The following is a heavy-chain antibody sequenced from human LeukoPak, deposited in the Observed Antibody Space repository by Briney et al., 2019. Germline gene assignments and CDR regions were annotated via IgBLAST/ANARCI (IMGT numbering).Heavy chain of an antibody. CDR2: IYYSRST. J-gene: IGHJ4*02. Sequence: SETLSLTCTVSGDSIGSSTYFWGWIRQPPGKGLEWIGSIYYSRSTYYNPSLKSRVTISVDTSKNQFSLKLSSVTAADPALYFCAEHKGITGYSSGWFDYWGQGTLVTVSS. V-gene: IGHV4-39*01. CDR1: GDSIGSSTYF. D-gene: IGHD6-19*01. CDR3: AEHKGITGYSSGWFDY.